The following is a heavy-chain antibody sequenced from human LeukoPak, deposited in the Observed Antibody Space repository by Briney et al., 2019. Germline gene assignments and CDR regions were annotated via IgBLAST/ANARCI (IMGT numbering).Heavy chain of an antibody. V-gene: IGHV1-2*02. CDR2: INPNSGGT. J-gene: IGHJ4*02. CDR3: ARGSKIVGATTRLLDY. CDR1: GYTFTACY. D-gene: IGHD1-26*01. Sequence: ASVKVSCKASGYTFTACYLHWVRQAPGQGLEWMGWINPNSGGTSYAQKFQGRVTMTRDTSISTTYMELSRLSSDDTAVYYCARGSKIVGATTRLLDYWGQGTLVTVSS.